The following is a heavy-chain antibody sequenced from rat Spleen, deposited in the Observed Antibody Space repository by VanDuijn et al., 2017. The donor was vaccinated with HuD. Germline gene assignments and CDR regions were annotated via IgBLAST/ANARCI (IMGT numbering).Heavy chain of an antibody. CDR3: ARHRNYGGIPFDF. CDR1: GFSFSKYG. V-gene: IGHV5-29*01. CDR2: ITYDGNST. Sequence: EVQLVESGGGFVQPGGSLKLSCAASGFSFSKYGMAWVCQAPTKGLEWVASITYDGNSTFYRDSVWGRFTISRDNANSTLYLQMDSLRSEDTATYYCARHRNYGGIPFDFWGQGVMVTVSS. D-gene: IGHD1-11*01. J-gene: IGHJ2*01.